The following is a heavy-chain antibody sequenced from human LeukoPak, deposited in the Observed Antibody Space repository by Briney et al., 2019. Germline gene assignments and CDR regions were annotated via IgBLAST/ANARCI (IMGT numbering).Heavy chain of an antibody. Sequence: ASVKVSCKASGYTFTSYYMHWVRQAPGQGLEWMGIINPSGGSTSYAQKFQGRVTMTRETSTSTVYMELSSLRSEDTAVYYCARTRSFYDSSGYYYGWFDPWGQGTLVTVSS. CDR1: GYTFTSYY. J-gene: IGHJ5*02. V-gene: IGHV1-46*01. CDR2: INPSGGST. D-gene: IGHD3-22*01. CDR3: ARTRSFYDSSGYYYGWFDP.